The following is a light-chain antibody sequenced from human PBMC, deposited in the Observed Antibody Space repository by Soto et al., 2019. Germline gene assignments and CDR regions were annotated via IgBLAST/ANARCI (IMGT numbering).Light chain of an antibody. Sequence: DIVMTQSPDSLVVSLGERATINCKSSQSVLYSSNNMNYLAWYQQKQGQPPKLLIYWASTRESGVPDRFSGSGSGTDFTLTISTLQAEDVAVYFCQQYFTNPQTFGQGTKLEIK. V-gene: IGKV4-1*01. CDR3: QQYFTNPQT. CDR1: QSVLYSSNNMNY. J-gene: IGKJ2*01. CDR2: WAS.